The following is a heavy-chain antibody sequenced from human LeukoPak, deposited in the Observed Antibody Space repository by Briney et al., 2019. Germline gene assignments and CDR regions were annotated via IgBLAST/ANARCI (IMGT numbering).Heavy chain of an antibody. D-gene: IGHD4-17*01. CDR3: ARGTRVTKRFDP. V-gene: IGHV4-34*01. CDR1: GGSFSGYY. Sequence: KPSGTLSLTCAVYGGSFSGYYWSWIRQPPGKGLEWIGEINHGGSTNYNPSLKSRVTISVDTSKNQFSLKLSSVTAADTAVYYCARGTRVTKRFDPWGQGTLVTVSS. J-gene: IGHJ5*02. CDR2: INHGGST.